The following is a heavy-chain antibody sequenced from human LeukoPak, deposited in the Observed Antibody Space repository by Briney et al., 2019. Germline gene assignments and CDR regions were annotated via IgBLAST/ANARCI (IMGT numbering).Heavy chain of an antibody. Sequence: PGGSLRLSCAASGFTFRVYDMTWVRQAPGKGLEWVAVISYDGSNKYYADSVKGRFTISRDNSKNTLYLQMNSLRAEDTAVYYCARDYCTNGVCYPWTDWGQGTLVTVSS. J-gene: IGHJ4*02. V-gene: IGHV3-30*03. CDR3: ARDYCTNGVCYPWTD. CDR1: GFTFRVYD. D-gene: IGHD2-8*01. CDR2: ISYDGSNK.